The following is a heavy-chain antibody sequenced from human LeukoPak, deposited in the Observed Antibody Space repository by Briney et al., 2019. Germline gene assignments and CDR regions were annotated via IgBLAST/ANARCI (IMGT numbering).Heavy chain of an antibody. CDR1: GFTFSSYA. V-gene: IGHV3-23*01. CDR2: VSGSGGST. D-gene: IGHD3-22*01. Sequence: GGSLRLSCAASGFTFSSYAMSWVRQAPGKGLEWVSAVSGSGGSTYYADSVKDRFTISRDNSENTLYLQMNSLRAEDTAVYYCAKVQDYYDSSITFDYWGQGTLVTVSS. J-gene: IGHJ4*02. CDR3: AKVQDYYDSSITFDY.